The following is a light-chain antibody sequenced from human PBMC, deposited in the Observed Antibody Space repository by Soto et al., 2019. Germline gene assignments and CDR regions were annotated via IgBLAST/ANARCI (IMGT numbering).Light chain of an antibody. CDR3: GTWDSSLSAVI. CDR1: SSNIGNNY. J-gene: IGLJ2*01. V-gene: IGLV1-51*01. CDR2: GSN. Sequence: QSVLTQPPSVSAAPGQKVTISCSGSSSNIGNNYLSWYQQLPGTAPKLLIYGSNKRPSEIPDRFSASKSGTSATLGITGLQTGDEADYYCGTWDSSLSAVIFGGGTKLTVL.